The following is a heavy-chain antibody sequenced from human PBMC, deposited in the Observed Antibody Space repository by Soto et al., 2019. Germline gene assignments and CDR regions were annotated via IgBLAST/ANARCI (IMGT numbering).Heavy chain of an antibody. Sequence: SVKVSCKASGGTFSSYAISWVRQAPGQGLEWMGGIIPIFGTANYAQKFQGRVTITADESTSTAYMELSSLRSEDTAVYYCARDLTIPVAGTGWFDPWGQGTLVTVSS. CDR2: IIPIFGTA. V-gene: IGHV1-69*13. J-gene: IGHJ5*02. CDR3: ARDLTIPVAGTGWFDP. D-gene: IGHD6-19*01. CDR1: GGTFSSYA.